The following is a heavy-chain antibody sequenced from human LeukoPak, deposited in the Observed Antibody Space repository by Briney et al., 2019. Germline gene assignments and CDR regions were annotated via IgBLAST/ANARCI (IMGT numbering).Heavy chain of an antibody. J-gene: IGHJ4*02. Sequence: PGGSLRLSCAASGFTFSSYTMNWVRQAPGKGLEWVSVIYSGGNTFYAASVKGRFTVSRDNSKNTLYLQMTSLRAEDTAVYYRARADYYDSSGYNDYWGQGTLVTVSS. V-gene: IGHV3-53*01. CDR3: ARADYYDSSGYNDY. D-gene: IGHD3-22*01. CDR1: GFTFSSYT. CDR2: IYSGGNT.